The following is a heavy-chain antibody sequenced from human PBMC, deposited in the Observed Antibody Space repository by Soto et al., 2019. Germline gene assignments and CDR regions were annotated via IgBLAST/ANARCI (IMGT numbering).Heavy chain of an antibody. V-gene: IGHV3-23*01. Sequence: GGSLRLSCAASGFTFSSYAMSWVRQAPGKGLEWVSAISGSGGSTYYADSVKGRFTISRDNSKNTLYLQMNSLRAEDTAVYYCTKDGYCSGGSCYYYYGMDVWGQGTTVTVSS. CDR3: TKDGYCSGGSCYYYYGMDV. J-gene: IGHJ6*02. D-gene: IGHD2-15*01. CDR2: ISGSGGST. CDR1: GFTFSSYA.